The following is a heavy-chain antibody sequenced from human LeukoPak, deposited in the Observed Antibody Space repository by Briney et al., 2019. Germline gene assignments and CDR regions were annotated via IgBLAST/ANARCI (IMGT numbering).Heavy chain of an antibody. CDR2: IRYDGSNK. J-gene: IGHJ4*02. D-gene: IGHD2-2*01. CDR1: GFTFSSYG. V-gene: IGHV3-30*02. Sequence: GGSLRLSCAASGFTFSSYGMHWVRQAPGKGLEWVAFIRYDGSNKYYADSVKGRFTISRDSSKNTLYLQMNSLRAEDTAVYYCAKKYCSSTSCYFDYWGQGTLVTVSS. CDR3: AKKYCSSTSCYFDY.